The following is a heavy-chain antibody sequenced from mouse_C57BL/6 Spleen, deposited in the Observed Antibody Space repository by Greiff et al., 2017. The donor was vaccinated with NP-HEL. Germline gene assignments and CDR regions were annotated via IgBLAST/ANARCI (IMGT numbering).Heavy chain of an antibody. Sequence: DVHLVESGAELVRPGASVKLSCTASGFNIKDDYMHWVKQRPEQGLEWIGWIDPENGDTEYASKFQGKATITADTSSNTAYLQLSSLTSEDTAVYYCTTKAAQVPYFDYWGQGTTLTVSS. CDR2: IDPENGDT. J-gene: IGHJ2*01. D-gene: IGHD3-2*02. V-gene: IGHV14-4*01. CDR3: TTKAAQVPYFDY. CDR1: GFNIKDDY.